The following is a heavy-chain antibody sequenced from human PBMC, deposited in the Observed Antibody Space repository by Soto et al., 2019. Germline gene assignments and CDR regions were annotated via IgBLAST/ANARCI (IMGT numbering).Heavy chain of an antibody. CDR3: ARYSGNTYGLAQGIDY. V-gene: IGHV4-31*03. Sequence: QVQLQESGPGLVKPSQTLSLTCTVSGGSINRADSYWSWIRQHPEKGLEWIGYIYFSGSTYYNPSPERRLTISRDTSKNQFSLRLSSVTAADTAVYYCARYSGNTYGLAQGIDYWGQGALVTVSS. CDR1: GGSINRADSY. CDR2: IYFSGST. J-gene: IGHJ4*02. D-gene: IGHD3-10*01.